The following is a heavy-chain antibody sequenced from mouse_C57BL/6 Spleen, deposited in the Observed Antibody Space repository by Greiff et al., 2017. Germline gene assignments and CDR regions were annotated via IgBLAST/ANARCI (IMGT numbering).Heavy chain of an antibody. CDR3: APACYSTFYAVDY. V-gene: IGHV1-64*01. J-gene: IGHJ4*01. CDR1: GYTFTSYW. D-gene: IGHD2-5*01. CDR2: IHPNSGST. Sequence: QVQLQQPGAELVKPGASVKLSCKASGYTFTSYWMHWVKQRPGQGLEWIGMIHPNSGSTNYNEKFKSKATLTVDKSSSTAYMQLSSLTSEDSAVYYCAPACYSTFYAVDYWGQGTSVTVSS.